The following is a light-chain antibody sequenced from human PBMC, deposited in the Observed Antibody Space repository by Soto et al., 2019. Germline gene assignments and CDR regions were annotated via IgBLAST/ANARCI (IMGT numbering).Light chain of an antibody. V-gene: IGLV3-1*01. CDR2: EDK. Sequence: SYELTQAPSVSVSPGQTARITCSGDKLGEKFACWYQQKPGQSPVVVIYEDKKRPSAIPERFSGSNSGNTATLTISGTEAMDEADYYCQTWDNSTVVFGGGPKVTVL. CDR1: KLGEKF. CDR3: QTWDNSTVV. J-gene: IGLJ2*01.